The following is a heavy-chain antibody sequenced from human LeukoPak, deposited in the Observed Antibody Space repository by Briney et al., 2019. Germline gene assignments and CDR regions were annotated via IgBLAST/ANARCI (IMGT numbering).Heavy chain of an antibody. D-gene: IGHD3-10*01. Sequence: PSETLSLTCTVSISSISDNSRSWIRQPPGKGLEWIGYIFYSGSTNYNPSLKSRVTISVDTSKNQFSLKLTSVTAADTAVYYCARHGSGSYPHNWFDPWGQGTLVTVSS. J-gene: IGHJ5*02. CDR3: ARHGSGSYPHNWFDP. V-gene: IGHV4-59*08. CDR2: IFYSGST. CDR1: ISSISDNS.